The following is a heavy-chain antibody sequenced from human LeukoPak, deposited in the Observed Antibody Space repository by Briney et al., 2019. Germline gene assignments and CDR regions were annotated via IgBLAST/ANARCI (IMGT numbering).Heavy chain of an antibody. CDR1: GFTFSNAW. J-gene: IGHJ4*02. D-gene: IGHD5-12*01. CDR3: TTDEYSGYDNFNFDY. CDR2: IKSKTDGGTT. V-gene: IGHV3-15*01. Sequence: GGSLRLSCAASGFTFSNAWMSWVRQAPGKGLEWVGRIKSKTDGGTTDYAAPVKGRFTISRDDSKNTLYLQMNSLKTEDTAVYYCTTDEYSGYDNFNFDYWGQGTLVTVSS.